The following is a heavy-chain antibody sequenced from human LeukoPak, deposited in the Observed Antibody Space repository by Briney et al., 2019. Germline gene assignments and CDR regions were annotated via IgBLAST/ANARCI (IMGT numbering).Heavy chain of an antibody. CDR1: GGSISGYY. Sequence: SETLSLTCTVSGGSISGYYWSWIRQPPGKGLEWIGYIYYSGSTNYNPSLKSRVTISVDTSNNQFSLKLSSVTAADTAVYYCARAAAAGTDPFDYWGQGTLVTVST. D-gene: IGHD6-13*01. CDR2: IYYSGST. J-gene: IGHJ4*02. CDR3: ARAAAAGTDPFDY. V-gene: IGHV4-59*01.